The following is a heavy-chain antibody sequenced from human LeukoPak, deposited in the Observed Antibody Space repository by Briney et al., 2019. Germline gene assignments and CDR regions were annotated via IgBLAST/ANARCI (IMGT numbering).Heavy chain of an antibody. CDR1: GYTFTGYY. D-gene: IGHD3-22*01. V-gene: IGHV1-2*02. Sequence: ASVKVSCKASGYTFTGYYMHWVRQAPGQGLEWMGWINPNSGGTNYAQKFQGRVTMTRDMSISTAYMELSRLRSDDTAVYYCARQDYYDSSGYYQWGQGTLVTVSS. CDR2: INPNSGGT. J-gene: IGHJ4*02. CDR3: ARQDYYDSSGYYQ.